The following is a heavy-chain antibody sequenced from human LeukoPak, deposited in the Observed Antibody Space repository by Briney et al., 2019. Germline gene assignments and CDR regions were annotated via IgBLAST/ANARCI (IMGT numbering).Heavy chain of an antibody. CDR2: ISAYNGNT. CDR3: ARAREDYFDY. CDR1: GYTFTSYG. Sequence: GASVKVSCKASGYTFTSYGISWVRQAPGQGLEWMGWISAYNGNTNYAQKFQGRVTMTRDTSISTAYMELSRLRSDDTAVYYCARAREDYFDYWGQGTLVTVSS. J-gene: IGHJ4*02. V-gene: IGHV1-18*01.